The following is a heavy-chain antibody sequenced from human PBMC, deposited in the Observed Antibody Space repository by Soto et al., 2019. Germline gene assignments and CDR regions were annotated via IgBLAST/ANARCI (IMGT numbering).Heavy chain of an antibody. V-gene: IGHV1-69*12. CDR2: LIPMFAVT. Sequence: QVQLVQSGAEVRKPGSSVKVSCKASGDTFNNYAISWVRQAPGQGLEWMGGLIPMFAVTNHARKLQDRVTVTADESTTTAFMELSSLRSEDTAVYYCARGFQGVADTGTNYYYHNMDVWGQGTTVTVCS. CDR1: GDTFNNYA. CDR3: ARGFQGVADTGTNYYYHNMDV. J-gene: IGHJ6*02. D-gene: IGHD6-13*01.